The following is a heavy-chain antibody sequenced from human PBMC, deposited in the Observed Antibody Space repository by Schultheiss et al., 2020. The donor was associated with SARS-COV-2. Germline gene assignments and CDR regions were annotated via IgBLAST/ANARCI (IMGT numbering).Heavy chain of an antibody. Sequence: GESLKISCAASGFTFSSYAMSWVRQAPGKGLEWVSAISGSGGSTYYADSVKGRFTISRDNSKNTLYLQMNSLRAEDTAVYYCARDRYSYGGIFDSFDIWGQGTMVTVSS. V-gene: IGHV3-23*01. CDR1: GFTFSSYA. CDR3: ARDRYSYGGIFDSFDI. J-gene: IGHJ3*02. D-gene: IGHD5-18*01. CDR2: ISGSGGST.